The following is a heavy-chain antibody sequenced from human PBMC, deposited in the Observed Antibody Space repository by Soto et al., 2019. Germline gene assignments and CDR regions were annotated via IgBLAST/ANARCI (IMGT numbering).Heavy chain of an antibody. CDR1: GGTFSSYT. D-gene: IGHD6-6*01. CDR2: IIPILGIA. Sequence: GASVKVSCKASGGTFSSYTISWVRQAPGQGLEWMGRIIPILGIANYAQKFQGRVTITADKSTSTAYMELSSLRSEDTAVYYCARDLSSSFEVVRHDYYYYYMDVWGKGTTVTVSS. V-gene: IGHV1-69*04. J-gene: IGHJ6*03. CDR3: ARDLSSSFEVVRHDYYYYYMDV.